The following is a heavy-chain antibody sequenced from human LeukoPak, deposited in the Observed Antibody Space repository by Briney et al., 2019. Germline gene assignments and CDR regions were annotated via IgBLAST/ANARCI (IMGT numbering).Heavy chain of an antibody. CDR3: ARASDYDFWSGYFDY. CDR2: IIPIFGTA. V-gene: IGHV1-69*13. D-gene: IGHD3-3*01. J-gene: IGHJ4*02. CDR1: GGTFSSYA. Sequence: ASVKVSCKASGGTFSSYAISWVRQAPGHGLEWMGGIIPIFGTANYAQKFQGRVTITADESTSTAYMELSSLRSEDTAVYYCARASDYDFWSGYFDYWGQGTLVTVSS.